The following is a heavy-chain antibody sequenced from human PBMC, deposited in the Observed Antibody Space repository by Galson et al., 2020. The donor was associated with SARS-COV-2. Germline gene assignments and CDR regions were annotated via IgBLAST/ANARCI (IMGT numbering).Heavy chain of an antibody. CDR3: ARDAVKYYGSGSYAQYDS. CDR1: GGSISGSSYY. CDR2: VYYTGST. Sequence: SQTLSLTCTVSGGSISGSSYYWGWIRQPPGKGLEWIGTVYYTGSTYYNPSLKSRVTISIDTSKNQFSLKVSSVTAADTAVYYCARDAVKYYGSGSYAQYDSWGQGTLVTVSS. V-gene: IGHV4-39*07. J-gene: IGHJ4*02. D-gene: IGHD3-10*01.